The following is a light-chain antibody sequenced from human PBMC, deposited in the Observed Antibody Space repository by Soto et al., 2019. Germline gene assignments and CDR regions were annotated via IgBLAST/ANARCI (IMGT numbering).Light chain of an antibody. J-gene: IGKJ3*01. CDR1: QSVGGN. Sequence: EIVMTQSPATLSVSPGERATLSCRASQSVGGNVAWYQQKPGQAPRILIYGASTRATGISARFSGSGSGTEFTLTISSLQSEDFAVYYCQQYKNWPPETFGPGTKVDIK. CDR2: GAS. V-gene: IGKV3-15*01. CDR3: QQYKNWPPET.